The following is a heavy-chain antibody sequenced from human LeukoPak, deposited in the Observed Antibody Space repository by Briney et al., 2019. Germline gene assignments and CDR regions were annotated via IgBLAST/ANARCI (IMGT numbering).Heavy chain of an antibody. CDR1: GVTFRGYY. CDR2: INPSTGVA. V-gene: IGHV1-2*02. Sequence: GASVKVSCKTSGVTFRGYYMHWVRQAPGQGLEWMGWINPSTGVANYAQKFRGRVTMTRDTSTSTAYMELSRQRSDDTAIYYCARGDYTERSVYYYDWGQGTLVTVSS. D-gene: IGHD3-22*01. J-gene: IGHJ4*02. CDR3: ARGDYTERSVYYYD.